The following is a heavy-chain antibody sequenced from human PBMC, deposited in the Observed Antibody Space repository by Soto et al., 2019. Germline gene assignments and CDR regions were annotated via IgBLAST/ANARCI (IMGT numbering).Heavy chain of an antibody. D-gene: IGHD3-3*01. Sequence: PGGSLRLSCAASGFTFSSYAMSWVRQAPGKGLEWVSAISGSGGSTYYADSVKGRFTISRDNSKNTLYLQMNSLRAEDTAVYYCAKTGCRITIFAVVISWFDPWGQGTLVTVSS. J-gene: IGHJ5*01. CDR1: GFTFSSYA. V-gene: IGHV3-23*01. CDR2: ISGSGGST. CDR3: AKTGCRITIFAVVISWFDP.